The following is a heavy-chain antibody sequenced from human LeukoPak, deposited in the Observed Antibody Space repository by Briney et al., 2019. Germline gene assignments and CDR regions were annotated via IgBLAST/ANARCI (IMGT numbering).Heavy chain of an antibody. D-gene: IGHD3-10*01. Sequence: GGSLRLSCAASGFTFSSYSMNWVRQAPGKGLDWVSSISSSSSYIYYADSVKGRFTISRDNAKNSLYLQMNSLRAEDTAVYYCASTQNRGVIIRDAFDIWGQGTMVTVSS. CDR3: ASTQNRGVIIRDAFDI. V-gene: IGHV3-21*01. J-gene: IGHJ3*02. CDR2: ISSSSSYI. CDR1: GFTFSSYS.